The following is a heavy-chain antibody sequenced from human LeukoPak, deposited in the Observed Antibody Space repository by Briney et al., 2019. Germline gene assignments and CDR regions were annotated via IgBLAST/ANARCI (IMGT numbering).Heavy chain of an antibody. D-gene: IGHD6-19*01. J-gene: IGHJ4*02. Sequence: ASVKVSCKASGGTFSSYAISWVRQAPGQGLEWMGWISAYNGNTNYAQKLQGRVTMTTDTSTSTAYMELRSLRSDDTAVYYCARPRDASGWFLFDYWGQGTLVTVSS. V-gene: IGHV1-18*01. CDR2: ISAYNGNT. CDR1: GGTFSSYA. CDR3: ARPRDASGWFLFDY.